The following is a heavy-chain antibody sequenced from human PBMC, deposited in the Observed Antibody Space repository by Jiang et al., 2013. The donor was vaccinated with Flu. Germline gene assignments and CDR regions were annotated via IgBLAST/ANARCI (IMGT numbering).Heavy chain of an antibody. D-gene: IGHD3-10*01. V-gene: IGHV1-46*03. Sequence: SVKVSCKASGGTFSSYTISWVRQAPGQGLEWMGIINPSGGSTSYAQKFQGRVTMTRDTSTSTVYMELSSLRSEDTAVYYCARGRRYYGSGSYYRGGDYWGQGTLVTVSS. CDR3: ARGRRYYGSGSYYRGGDY. J-gene: IGHJ4*02. CDR2: INPSGGST. CDR1: GGTFSSYT.